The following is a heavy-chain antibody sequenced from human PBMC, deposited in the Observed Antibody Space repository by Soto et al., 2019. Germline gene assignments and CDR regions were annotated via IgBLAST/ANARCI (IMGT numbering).Heavy chain of an antibody. CDR3: ARDRGFLESEAFDY. J-gene: IGHJ4*02. CDR2: ISSSSSTI. D-gene: IGHD3-3*01. V-gene: IGHV3-48*02. CDR1: GFTFSSYS. Sequence: EVQLVESGGGLVQPGGSLRLSCAASGFTFSSYSMNWVRQAPGKGLEWVSYISSSSSTIYYADSVKGRFTISRDNAKNSLYLQMISLRDEDTAVYYCARDRGFLESEAFDYWGQGTLVTVSS.